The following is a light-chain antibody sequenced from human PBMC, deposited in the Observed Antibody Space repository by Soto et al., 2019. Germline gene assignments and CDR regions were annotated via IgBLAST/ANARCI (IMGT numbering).Light chain of an antibody. V-gene: IGLV2-14*01. Sequence: QGGLAQRASGSGSPGQSITISCTGTSSDVGGYKYVSWHQLHPGKAPKLIIYEVSNRPSGISNRFSGSKSGHTASLTISGLQAQDEADYYCSSYSRSTAYVFGTGTKVTVL. CDR3: SSYSRSTAYV. CDR2: EVS. J-gene: IGLJ1*01. CDR1: SSDVGGYKY.